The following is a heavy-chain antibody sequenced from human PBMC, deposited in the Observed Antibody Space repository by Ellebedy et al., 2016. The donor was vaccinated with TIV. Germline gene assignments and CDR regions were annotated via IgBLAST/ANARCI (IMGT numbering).Heavy chain of an antibody. J-gene: IGHJ3*02. CDR2: IYPGDSDT. D-gene: IGHD4-23*01. V-gene: IGHV5-51*01. Sequence: KVSXXGSGYSFTSYWIGWVRQMPGKGLEWMGIIYPGDSDTRYSPSFQGQVTISADKSISTAYLQWSSLKASDTAMYYCARSLGGPSENAFDIWGQGTMVTVSS. CDR1: GYSFTSYW. CDR3: ARSLGGPSENAFDI.